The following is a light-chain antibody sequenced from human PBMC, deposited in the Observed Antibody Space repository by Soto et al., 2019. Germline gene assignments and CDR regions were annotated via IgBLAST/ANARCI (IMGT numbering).Light chain of an antibody. CDR1: QSVSSSY. CDR3: QQYGSPLT. V-gene: IGKV3-20*01. Sequence: EIVLTQSPGTLSLSPGERATLSCRASQSVSSSYLAWYQQKPGQAPRLLIYGASSRATGIPDRFRGSGSGTDFTLTISRLEPEDFAVYYCQQYGSPLTFGGGTKVDIK. CDR2: GAS. J-gene: IGKJ4*01.